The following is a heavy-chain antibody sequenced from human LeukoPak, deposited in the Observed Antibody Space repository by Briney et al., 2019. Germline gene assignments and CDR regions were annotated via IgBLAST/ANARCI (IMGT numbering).Heavy chain of an antibody. CDR3: ARRPYSSSSGSRWFDP. V-gene: IGHV4-34*01. CDR1: GGSFSGCY. Sequence: TSETLSLTCAVYGGSFSGCYWSWIRQPPGKGLEWIGEINHSGSTNYNPSLKSRITISVDTSKNQFSLKLSSVTAADTAVYYCARRPYSSSSGSRWFDPWGQGTLVTVSS. CDR2: INHSGST. D-gene: IGHD6-6*01. J-gene: IGHJ5*02.